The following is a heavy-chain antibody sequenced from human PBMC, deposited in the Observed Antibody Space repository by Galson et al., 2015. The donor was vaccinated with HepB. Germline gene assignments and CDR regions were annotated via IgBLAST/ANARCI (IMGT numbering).Heavy chain of an antibody. CDR2: ISSSGSTI. D-gene: IGHD1-26*01. J-gene: IGHJ4*02. Sequence: SLRLSCAASGFTFSGYEMNWVRQAPGEGLEWVSYISSSGSTIFYADSVKGRFTISRDNAKNSLYLQMNSLRAEDTAVYYCARTGGGNYYYFDHWGQGTLVTVSS. CDR1: GFTFSGYE. CDR3: ARTGGGNYYYFDH. V-gene: IGHV3-48*03.